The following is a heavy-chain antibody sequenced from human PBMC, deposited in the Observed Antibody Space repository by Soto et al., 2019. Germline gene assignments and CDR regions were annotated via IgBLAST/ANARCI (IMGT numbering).Heavy chain of an antibody. V-gene: IGHV4-59*08. CDR1: GGSNIDYY. CDR2: INHNGYS. J-gene: IGHJ6*02. D-gene: IGHD1-1*01. Sequence: QVQLQESGPGLVKPSETLSLTCTVSGGSNIDYYCSWFRQPPGKGLEWIGYINHNGYSAYNLSLKRRVTMSVDTSKTQFSLTLDSVTATDTAVYYCARQGYGPLHGLVDVWGQGTTVIVS. CDR3: ARQGYGPLHGLVDV.